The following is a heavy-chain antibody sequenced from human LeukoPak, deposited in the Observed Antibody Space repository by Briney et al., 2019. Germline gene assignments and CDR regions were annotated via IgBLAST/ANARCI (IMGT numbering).Heavy chain of an antibody. J-gene: IGHJ4*02. CDR1: GYTFTNHY. V-gene: IGHV1-46*03. D-gene: IGHD6-6*01. Sequence: ASVKVSCKTSGYTFTNHYLHWVRQAPGQGLEWMGVINPGDGGTNYAQKFQGRVTMTRDTSTSTAYMELSSLRSEDTAVFYCTRLGQLVFDYWGQGTLVTVSS. CDR3: TRLGQLVFDY. CDR2: INPGDGGT.